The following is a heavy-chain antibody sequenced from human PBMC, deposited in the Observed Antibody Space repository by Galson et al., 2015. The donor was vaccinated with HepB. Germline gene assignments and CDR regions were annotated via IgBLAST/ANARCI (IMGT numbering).Heavy chain of an antibody. D-gene: IGHD3-9*01. V-gene: IGHV3-73*01. CDR1: GFTFSGSA. Sequence: SLRLSCAASGFTFSGSAMHWVRQASGKGLEWVGRIRSKANSYATAYAASVKGRFTISRDDSKNTAYLQMNSLKTEDTAVYYCTRQYYDILTGSYWYFDLWGRGTLVTVSS. CDR3: TRQYYDILTGSYWYFDL. J-gene: IGHJ2*01. CDR2: IRSKANSYAT.